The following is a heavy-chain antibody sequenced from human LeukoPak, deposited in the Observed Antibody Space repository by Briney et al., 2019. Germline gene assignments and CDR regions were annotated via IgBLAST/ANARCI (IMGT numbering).Heavy chain of an antibody. CDR1: GYTFTGYY. J-gene: IGHJ5*02. CDR2: INPNSGGT. CDR3: ARLSDYDILTGYGWFDP. Sequence: GASVKVSCKASGYTFTGYYMHWVRQAPGQGLEWMGWINPNSGGTNYAQKFQGRVTMTRDTSIGTAYMELSRLRSDDTAVYYCARLSDYDILTGYGWFDPWGQGTLVTVSS. V-gene: IGHV1-2*02. D-gene: IGHD3-9*01.